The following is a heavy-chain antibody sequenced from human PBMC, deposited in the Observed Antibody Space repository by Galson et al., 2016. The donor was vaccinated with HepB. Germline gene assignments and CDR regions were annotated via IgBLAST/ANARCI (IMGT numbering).Heavy chain of an antibody. D-gene: IGHD4-17*01. J-gene: IGHJ6*04. V-gene: IGHV3-21*01. Sequence: SLRLSCAASGFTFSTYSMNWVRQAPGRGLEWVSSVSSTTTYIYYADSVKGRFTISRDNAKRSLFLQMNSLRAEDTAVYYCARAHTADYGDDLWFYKAMDVWGKGTTVTVSS. CDR1: GFTFSTYS. CDR3: ARAHTADYGDDLWFYKAMDV. CDR2: VSSTTTYI.